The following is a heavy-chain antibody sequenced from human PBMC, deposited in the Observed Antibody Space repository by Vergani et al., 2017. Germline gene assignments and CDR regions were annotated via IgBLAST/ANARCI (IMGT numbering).Heavy chain of an antibody. D-gene: IGHD3-9*01. Sequence: QVQVVQSGVQVKKSGASVKVSCKTSGYTFSNYYMHWVRQAPGQGLEWMGIINPSGGHTNYAQKFQGRVTMTRDTSTCTVYMELSSLRSEDTAIYYCARGDYGILTGYRYWGQGTLVTVSA. CDR2: INPSGGHT. V-gene: IGHV1-46*03. J-gene: IGHJ4*02. CDR3: ARGDYGILTGYRY. CDR1: GYTFSNYY.